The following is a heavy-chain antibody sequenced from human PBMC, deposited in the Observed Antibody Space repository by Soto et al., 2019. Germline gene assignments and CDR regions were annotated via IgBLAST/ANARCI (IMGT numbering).Heavy chain of an antibody. CDR2: MNPNSGNT. J-gene: IGHJ6*02. CDR1: GYTFTSYD. V-gene: IGHV1-8*01. D-gene: IGHD3-3*01. Sequence: GASVKVSCKASGYTFTSYDINWVRQATGQGLEWMGWMNPNSGNTGYAQKFQGRVTMTRNTSISTAYMELSSLRSEDTAVYYCARIISAYDFWSGYSYYGMDVWGQGTTVTVSS. CDR3: ARIISAYDFWSGYSYYGMDV.